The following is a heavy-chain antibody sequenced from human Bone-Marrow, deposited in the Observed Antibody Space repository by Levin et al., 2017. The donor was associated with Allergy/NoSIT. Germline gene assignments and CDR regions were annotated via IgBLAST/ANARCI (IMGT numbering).Heavy chain of an antibody. D-gene: IGHD2-2*01. J-gene: IGHJ6*02. V-gene: IGHV3-15*01. CDR3: TTVYCSSTSCYYYGMDV. CDR2: IKSKTDGGTT. CDR1: GFTFSNAW. Sequence: GGSLRLSCAASGFTFSNAWMSWVRQAPGKGLEWVGRIKSKTDGGTTDYAAPVKGRFTISRDDSKNTLYLQMNSLKTEDTAVYYCTTVYCSSTSCYYYGMDVWGQGTTVTVSS.